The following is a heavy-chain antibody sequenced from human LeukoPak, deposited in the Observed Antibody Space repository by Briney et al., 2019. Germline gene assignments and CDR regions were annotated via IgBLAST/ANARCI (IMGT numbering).Heavy chain of an antibody. D-gene: IGHD2-2*01. CDR2: ISSSSSTI. CDR1: GFTFSSYS. Sequence: GSLRLSCAASGFTFSSYSMNWVRQAPGKGLEWVSYISSSSSTINYADSVKGRFTISRDNAKNSLYLQMNSLRAEDTAVYYCARAAYCSSTSCYYYYYMDVWGKGTTVTVSS. V-gene: IGHV3-48*01. CDR3: ARAAYCSSTSCYYYYYMDV. J-gene: IGHJ6*03.